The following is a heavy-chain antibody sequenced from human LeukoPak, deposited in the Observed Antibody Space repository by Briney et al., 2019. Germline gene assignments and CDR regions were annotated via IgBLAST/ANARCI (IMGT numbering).Heavy chain of an antibody. CDR3: LAGYYYYYMHV. CDR2: INTHGSST. CDR1: GFAFSNYW. V-gene: IGHV3-74*01. J-gene: IGHJ6*03. Sequence: GGSLRLSCAASGFAFSNYWLHWVRQAPGKGLVWVARINTHGSSTNYADSVKGRFTISREKAKNPLYLQMTSLSAEDTAVYYALAGYYYYYMHVWGKGTTVTVSS. D-gene: IGHD6-13*01.